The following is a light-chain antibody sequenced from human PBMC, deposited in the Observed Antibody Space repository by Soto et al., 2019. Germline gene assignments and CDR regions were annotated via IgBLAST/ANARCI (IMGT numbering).Light chain of an antibody. CDR2: GAS. J-gene: IGKJ5*01. Sequence: EIVMTQSPATLSVSPGERATLSCRASQSVSSNLAWYQQKPGQAPRLLIYGASTRATGIPDRFSGSGSGTEFTLTISSLQSEDFAVYYCQHYINWRRTFGQGTRLEIK. V-gene: IGKV3-15*01. CDR1: QSVSSN. CDR3: QHYINWRRT.